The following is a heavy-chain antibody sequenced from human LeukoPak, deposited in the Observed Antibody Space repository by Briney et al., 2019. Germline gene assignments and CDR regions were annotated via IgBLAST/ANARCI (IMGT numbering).Heavy chain of an antibody. CDR2: VGTTSSQS. CDR3: ARDGPTNSMDV. CDR1: GFTFIHHG. D-gene: IGHD1-7*01. Sequence: GGSLRLSCEASGFTFIHHGMNWVRQAPGKGLEWVAAVGTTSSQSFFRDSVKGRFAISRGNARNSMYLQMNSLRVEDTGVYYCARDGPTNSMDVWGQGTTVTVPS. J-gene: IGHJ6*02. V-gene: IGHV3-21*01.